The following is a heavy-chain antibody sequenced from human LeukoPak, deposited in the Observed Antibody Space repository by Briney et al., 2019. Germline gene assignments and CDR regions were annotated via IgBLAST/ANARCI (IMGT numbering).Heavy chain of an antibody. CDR3: AKDSRITMIVVVIPYYFDY. J-gene: IGHJ4*02. Sequence: GGSLRLSCAASGFTFSSYAMSWVRQAPGKGLEWVSAISGRGGSTYYADSVKGRFTISRDNSKNTLYLQMNSLRAEDTAVYYCAKDSRITMIVVVIPYYFDYWGQGTLVTVSS. CDR1: GFTFSSYA. V-gene: IGHV3-23*01. D-gene: IGHD3-22*01. CDR2: ISGRGGST.